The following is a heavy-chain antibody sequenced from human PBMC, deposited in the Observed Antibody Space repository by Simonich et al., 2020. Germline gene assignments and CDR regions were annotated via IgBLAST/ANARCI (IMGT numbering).Heavy chain of an antibody. CDR2: ISSSSSTR. J-gene: IGHJ3*02. CDR1: GFTFSSYS. D-gene: IGHD5-12*01. V-gene: IGHV3-48*01. Sequence: EVQLVESGGGLVQPGGSLRLSCAASGFTFSSYSMNWVRQAQGKGLGWVSYISSSSSTRYYAGPAKGRYTSSKENAKNSLNLQMNSLRAEDTAVYYCARDSSYYAFDIWGQGTMVTVSS. CDR3: ARDSSYYAFDI.